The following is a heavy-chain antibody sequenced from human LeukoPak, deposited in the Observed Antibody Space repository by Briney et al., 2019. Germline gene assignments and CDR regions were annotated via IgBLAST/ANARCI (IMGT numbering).Heavy chain of an antibody. CDR2: MNHSGST. D-gene: IGHD6-19*01. J-gene: IGHJ4*02. CDR1: GGSFSGYY. Sequence: SETLSLTCAVYGGSFSGYYWSWIRQPPGKGLEWIGEMNHSGSTNYNPSLKSRVTISVDTSKNQFSLKLSSVTAADTAVYYCARAASSGWFVTYWGQGTLVAVSS. CDR3: ARAASSGWFVTY. V-gene: IGHV4-34*01.